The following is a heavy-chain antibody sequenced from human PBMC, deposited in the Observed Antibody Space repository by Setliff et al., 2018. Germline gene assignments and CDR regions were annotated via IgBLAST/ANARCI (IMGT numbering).Heavy chain of an antibody. V-gene: IGHV3-53*01. CDR1: GGSINSGSYY. Sequence: ETLSLTCTVSGGSINSGSYYWSWIRQPAGKGLEWVSVIYSGGSTYYADSVKGRFTISRDNSKNTLYLQMNSLRAEDTAVYYCAKGGRAVAGGAFDIWGQGTMVTVSS. CDR3: AKGGRAVAGGAFDI. J-gene: IGHJ3*02. CDR2: IYSGGST. D-gene: IGHD6-19*01.